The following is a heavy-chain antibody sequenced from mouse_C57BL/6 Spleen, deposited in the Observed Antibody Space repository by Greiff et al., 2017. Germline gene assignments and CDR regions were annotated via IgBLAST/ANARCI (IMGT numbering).Heavy chain of an antibody. Sequence: QVQLKESGPGLVAPSQSLSITCTVSGFSLTSYAISWVRQSPGKGLEWLGVIWSGGGTNYNSAFKSRLSISKDNSKSQVFLKMNSLQTDDTARYYCARMYYGSSYGYFDVWGTGTTVTVSS. J-gene: IGHJ1*03. CDR2: IWSGGGT. V-gene: IGHV2-9-1*01. CDR3: ARMYYGSSYGYFDV. D-gene: IGHD1-1*01. CDR1: GFSLTSYA.